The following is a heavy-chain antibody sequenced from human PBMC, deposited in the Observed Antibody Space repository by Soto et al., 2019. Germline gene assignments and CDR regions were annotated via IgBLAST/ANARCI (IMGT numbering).Heavy chain of an antibody. V-gene: IGHV3-74*01. CDR1: GFTFSRYW. J-gene: IGHJ6*02. Sequence: EVQLVESGGGLVQPGGSLRLSCAASGFTFSRYWMDWVRQAPGKGLMWVSRISSDGSTSSADSVKGRFTICRDNAKNTLYLQMNSVRAEDTAEYYCAKEGCSIADRRGGDYISDMDVWGQGTTVTVSS. D-gene: IGHD6-6*01. CDR2: ISSDGST. CDR3: AKEGCSIADRRGGDYISDMDV.